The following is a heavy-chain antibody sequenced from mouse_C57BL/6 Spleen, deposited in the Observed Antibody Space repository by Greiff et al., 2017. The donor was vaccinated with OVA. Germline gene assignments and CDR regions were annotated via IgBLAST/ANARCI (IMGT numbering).Heavy chain of an antibody. J-gene: IGHJ1*03. D-gene: IGHD2-3*01. Sequence: VQLKESGPELVKPGASVKIPCKASGYTFTDYNMDWVKQSHGKSLEWIGDINPNNGGTIYNQKFKGKATLTVDKSSSTAYMELRSLTSEDTAVYYCARRGVYDGGHWYFDVWGTGTTVTVSS. CDR3: ARRGVYDGGHWYFDV. CDR2: INPNNGGT. CDR1: GYTFTDYN. V-gene: IGHV1-18*01.